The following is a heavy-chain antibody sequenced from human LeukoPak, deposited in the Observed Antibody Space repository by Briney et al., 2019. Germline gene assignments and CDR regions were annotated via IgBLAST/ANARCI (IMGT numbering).Heavy chain of an antibody. CDR3: ARGDTYYYDSSGYSI. J-gene: IGHJ4*02. D-gene: IGHD3-22*01. CDR2: ISYDGSNK. Sequence: GGSLRLSCAASGFTFSSYAMHWVRQAPGKGLEWVAVISYDGSNKYYADSVKGRFTISRDNSKNTLYLQMNSLRAEDTAVYYCARGDTYYYDSSGYSIWGQGTLVTVSS. CDR1: GFTFSSYA. V-gene: IGHV3-30-3*01.